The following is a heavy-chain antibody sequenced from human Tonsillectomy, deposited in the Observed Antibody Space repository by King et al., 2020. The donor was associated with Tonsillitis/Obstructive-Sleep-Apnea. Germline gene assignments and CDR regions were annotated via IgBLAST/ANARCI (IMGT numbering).Heavy chain of an antibody. J-gene: IGHJ6*02. D-gene: IGHD3-10*01. Sequence: VQLVESGGGVVQPGRSLRISCAASEFTFSTYGIHWVRQAPGKGLEGVAIIWHDGINKYYADPVKGRFTISRDNSKNTLYLEMNSLRAEDTAVYYCARDTHYYGSGSYYPRHYYGMDVWGQGTTVTVSS. CDR3: ARDTHYYGSGSYYPRHYYGMDV. CDR2: IWHDGINK. CDR1: EFTFSTYG. V-gene: IGHV3-33*01.